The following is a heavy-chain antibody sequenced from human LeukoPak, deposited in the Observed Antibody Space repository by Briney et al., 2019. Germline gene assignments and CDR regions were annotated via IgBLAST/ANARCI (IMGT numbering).Heavy chain of an antibody. CDR1: GFTFSSYS. CDR2: ISGSGGST. V-gene: IGHV3-23*01. Sequence: PGGSLRLSCAASGFTFSSYSMTWVRQAPGKGLEWVSAISGSGGSTYYADSVKGRFTISRDNSKNTLYLQMNSLRAEDTAVYYCAASYIAVAGSYFDYWGQGTLVTVSS. J-gene: IGHJ4*02. CDR3: AASYIAVAGSYFDY. D-gene: IGHD6-19*01.